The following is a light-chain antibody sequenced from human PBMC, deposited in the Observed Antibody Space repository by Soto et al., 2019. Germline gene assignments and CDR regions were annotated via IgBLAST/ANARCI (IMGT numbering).Light chain of an antibody. Sequence: DFVMTQSPDSLAVSLGERATINCKSSQSLLYSSNNKNYLAWYQQKPGQPPELLLFWASTRQSGVPDRFSGSGSGTDFTLSISSLQAEDVAVYYGQQYYSTPYSFGQGNKLEIK. V-gene: IGKV4-1*01. CDR3: QQYYSTPYS. J-gene: IGKJ2*01. CDR2: WAS. CDR1: QSLLYSSNNKNY.